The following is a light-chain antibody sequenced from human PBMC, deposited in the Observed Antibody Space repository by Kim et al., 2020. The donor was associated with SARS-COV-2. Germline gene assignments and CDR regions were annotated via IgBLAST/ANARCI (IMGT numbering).Light chain of an antibody. CDR3: QAWDSSSYV. CDR1: KLGDKY. CDR2: QDN. Sequence: SYELTQPPSVSVSPGQTASITCSGDKLGDKYACWYQQKPGQSPVLVIYQDNKRPSGIPERFSGSNSGNTATLTISGTQAMYEADYYCQAWDSSSYVFGTGTKVTVL. V-gene: IGLV3-1*01. J-gene: IGLJ1*01.